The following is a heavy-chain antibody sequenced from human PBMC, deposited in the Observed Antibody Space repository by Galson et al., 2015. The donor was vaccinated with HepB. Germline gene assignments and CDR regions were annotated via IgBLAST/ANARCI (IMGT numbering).Heavy chain of an antibody. D-gene: IGHD6-19*01. Sequence: SLRLSCAASGFTFSSYGMHWVRQAPGKGLEWVAVIWYDGSNKYYADSVKGRFTISRDNSKNTLYLQMNSLRAEDTAVYYCARGGYSSGWSNPHYYYYYGMDVWGQGTTVTVSS. V-gene: IGHV3-33*01. J-gene: IGHJ6*02. CDR3: ARGGYSSGWSNPHYYYYYGMDV. CDR2: IWYDGSNK. CDR1: GFTFSSYG.